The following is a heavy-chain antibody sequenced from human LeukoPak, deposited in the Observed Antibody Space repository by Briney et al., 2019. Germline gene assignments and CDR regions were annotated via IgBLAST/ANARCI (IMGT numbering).Heavy chain of an antibody. CDR3: TRLSYTSGWHGGFDFDY. J-gene: IGHJ4*02. V-gene: IGHV4-39*01. Sequence: SETLSLTCTVSGGSISSSSYYWGWIRQPPGKGLEGIGSIYYSGSTYYNPSLKSRVTISVDTSKNQFSLKLSSVTAADTAVYYCTRLSYTSGWHGGFDFDYWGQGTLVTVSS. CDR2: IYYSGST. D-gene: IGHD6-19*01. CDR1: GGSISSSSYY.